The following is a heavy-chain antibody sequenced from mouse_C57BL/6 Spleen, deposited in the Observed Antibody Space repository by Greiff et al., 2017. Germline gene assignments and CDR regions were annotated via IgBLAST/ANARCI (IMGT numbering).Heavy chain of an antibody. CDR3: AREAAFDY. V-gene: IGHV1-52*01. Sequence: QVQLQQSGAELVRPGSSVKLSCKASGYTFTSYWMHWVKQRPIQGLEWIGNIDPSDSDTHYNQKFKDKATLTVDKSSSTAYMQLSSLTSEDSAVYYCAREAAFDYWGQGTTLTVSS. J-gene: IGHJ2*01. CDR1: GYTFTSYW. CDR2: IDPSDSDT.